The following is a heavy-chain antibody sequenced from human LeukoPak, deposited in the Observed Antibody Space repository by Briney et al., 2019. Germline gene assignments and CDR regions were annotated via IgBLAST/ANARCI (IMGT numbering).Heavy chain of an antibody. CDR3: VAAAGDDY. CDR1: GFTFSSYA. CDR2: IKSKSDGGTT. D-gene: IGHD6-13*01. V-gene: IGHV3-15*01. Sequence: GGSLRLSCAASGFTFSSYAMHWVRQAPGKGLEWVGRIKSKSDGGTTDYAAPVKGRFTISRDDSKNTLYLQMNSLKTEDTAVYYCVAAAGDDYWGQGTLVTVSS. J-gene: IGHJ4*02.